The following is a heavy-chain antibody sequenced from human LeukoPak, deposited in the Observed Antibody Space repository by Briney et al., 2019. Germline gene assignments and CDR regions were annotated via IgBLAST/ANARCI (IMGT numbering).Heavy chain of an antibody. J-gene: IGHJ3*02. D-gene: IGHD3-9*01. CDR2: IYYSGST. Sequence: SETLSLTCTVSGGSISSSSHYWGWIRQPPGKGLEWIGSIYYSGSTYYNPSLKSRVTISVDTSKNQFSLKLSSVTAADTAVYYCASPYYDILSGYYNWAFDSWGQGTMVTVSS. V-gene: IGHV4-39*01. CDR3: ASPYYDILSGYYNWAFDS. CDR1: GGSISSSSHY.